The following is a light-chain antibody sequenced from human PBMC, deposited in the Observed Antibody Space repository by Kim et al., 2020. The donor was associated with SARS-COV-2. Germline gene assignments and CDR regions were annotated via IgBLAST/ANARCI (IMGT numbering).Light chain of an antibody. CDR3: TSHANNDYV. Sequence: QSALTQPPSASGSPGQSVAISCSGTSSDFGTYNYVSWYQQHPGKAPKLIIYEVTKRPSGVPDRFSASMSGNTASLTISGLQPEDEADYYCTSHANNDYVFGTGTKSPS. CDR1: SSDFGTYNY. J-gene: IGLJ1*01. V-gene: IGLV2-8*01. CDR2: EVT.